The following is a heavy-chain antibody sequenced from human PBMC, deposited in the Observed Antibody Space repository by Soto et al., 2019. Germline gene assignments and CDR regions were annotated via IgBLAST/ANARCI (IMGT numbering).Heavy chain of an antibody. V-gene: IGHV1-46*01. Sequence: ASVKVSCKASGYIFTTYYIHWVRQAPGQGLEWMGMVNPTQGSTSYAQKFQGRVTMTRDTSTSTVYMELSSLRSEDTAVYFCARNVNSGLDYWGQGTLVTVSS. CDR1: GYIFTTYY. CDR3: ARNVNSGLDY. J-gene: IGHJ4*02. CDR2: VNPTQGST. D-gene: IGHD1-20*01.